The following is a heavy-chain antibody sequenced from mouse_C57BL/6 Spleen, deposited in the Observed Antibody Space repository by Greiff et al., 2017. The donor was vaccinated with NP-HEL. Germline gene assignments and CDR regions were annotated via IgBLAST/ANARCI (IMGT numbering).Heavy chain of an antibody. CDR1: GYTFTSYW. Sequence: QVQLQQPGAEFVKPGASVKLSCKASGYTFTSYWMHWVKQRPERGLEWIGRIDPNGGGTKYNEKFKSKATLTVDKPSSTAYMQLSSLTSEDSAVYYCYGSSTSVSYYFDYWGQGTTLTVSS. D-gene: IGHD2-10*02. CDR2: IDPNGGGT. J-gene: IGHJ2*01. CDR3: YGSSTSVSYYFDY. V-gene: IGHV1-72*01.